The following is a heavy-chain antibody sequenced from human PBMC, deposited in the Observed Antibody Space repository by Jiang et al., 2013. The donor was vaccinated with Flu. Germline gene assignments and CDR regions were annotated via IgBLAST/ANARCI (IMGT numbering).Heavy chain of an antibody. V-gene: IGHV5-51*03. CDR1: GYSFTSYW. Sequence: GAEVKKPGESLKISCKGSGYSFTSYWIGWVRQMPGKGLEWMGIIYPGDSDTRYSPSFQGQVTISADKSISTAYLQWSSLKASDTAMYYCARRPDPYYYDSSGQVVGDAFDIWGQGTMVTVSS. CDR2: IYPGDSDT. D-gene: IGHD3-22*01. J-gene: IGHJ3*02. CDR3: ARRPDPYYYDSSGQVVGDAFDI.